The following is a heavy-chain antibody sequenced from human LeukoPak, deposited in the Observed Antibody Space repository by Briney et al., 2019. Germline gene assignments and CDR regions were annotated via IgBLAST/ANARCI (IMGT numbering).Heavy chain of an antibody. Sequence: SETLSLTCTVSGGSISSGDYYWSWIRQLAGKGLERIGRIYTSGSTNYNPSLKSRVTISVDTSKNQFSLKLSSVTAADTAVYYCARGPYYFDSSGAFDIWGQGTMVTVSS. D-gene: IGHD3-22*01. J-gene: IGHJ3*02. V-gene: IGHV4-61*02. CDR1: GGSISSGDYY. CDR2: IYTSGST. CDR3: ARGPYYFDSSGAFDI.